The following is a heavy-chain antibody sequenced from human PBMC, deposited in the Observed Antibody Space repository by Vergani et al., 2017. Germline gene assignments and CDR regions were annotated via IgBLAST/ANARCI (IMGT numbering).Heavy chain of an antibody. CDR3: AKDQYDSSGYYSAGAFDI. CDR2: IKQDGSEK. Sequence: EVQLVESGGGLVQPGGSLRLSCAASGFTFSSYWMSWVRQAPGKGLEWVANIKQDGSEKYYADSVKGRFTISRDNSKNTLYLQMNSLRAEDTAVYYCAKDQYDSSGYYSAGAFDIWGQGTMVTVSS. V-gene: IGHV3-7*01. J-gene: IGHJ3*02. CDR1: GFTFSSYW. D-gene: IGHD3-22*01.